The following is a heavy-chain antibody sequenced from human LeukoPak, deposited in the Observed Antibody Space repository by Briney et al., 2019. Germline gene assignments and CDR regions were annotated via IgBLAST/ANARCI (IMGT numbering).Heavy chain of an antibody. Sequence: PGGSLRLSCAASGFTFSSYWMRWVRQAPGKGLVWVSRINSDGSSTSYADSVKGRFTISRDNAKNTLYLQMNSLRAEDTAVYYCARTSGATVTTYLDYWGQGTLVTVSS. CDR1: GFTFSSYW. CDR3: ARTSGATVTTYLDY. CDR2: INSDGSST. J-gene: IGHJ4*02. D-gene: IGHD4-17*01. V-gene: IGHV3-74*01.